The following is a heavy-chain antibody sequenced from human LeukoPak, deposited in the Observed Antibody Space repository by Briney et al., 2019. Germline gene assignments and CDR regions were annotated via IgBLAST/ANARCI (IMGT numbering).Heavy chain of an antibody. V-gene: IGHV3-9*01. D-gene: IGHD2-2*01. CDR3: AKEGLSSTSPFDY. Sequence: GGSLRLSCAASGFTFDDYAMHWVRQAPGKGLEWVSGISWNSGSIGYADSVKGRFTISRGNAKNSLYLQMNSLRAEDTALYYCAKEGLSSTSPFDYWGQGTLVTVSS. J-gene: IGHJ4*02. CDR1: GFTFDDYA. CDR2: ISWNSGSI.